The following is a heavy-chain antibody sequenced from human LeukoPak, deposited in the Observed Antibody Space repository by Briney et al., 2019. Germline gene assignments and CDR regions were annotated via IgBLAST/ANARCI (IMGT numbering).Heavy chain of an antibody. CDR2: IKKDGSEK. D-gene: IGHD3-10*01. CDR1: GFTFSSYW. J-gene: IGHJ4*02. V-gene: IGHV3-7*01. CDR3: ARPLAGGDSFDY. Sequence: TGGSLRLSCAASGFTFSSYWMSWVRQAPGEGVEWVANIKKDGSEKYYVLSVKSRFTISRDNANTSLYLQTNSLRADDTAVYYCARPLAGGDSFDYCGQGTLVTVSS.